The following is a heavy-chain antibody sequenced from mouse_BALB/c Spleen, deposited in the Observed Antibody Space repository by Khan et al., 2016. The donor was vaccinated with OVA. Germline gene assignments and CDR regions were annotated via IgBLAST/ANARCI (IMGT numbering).Heavy chain of an antibody. CDR1: GFTFSTYG. Sequence: EVELQESGGDVVKPGGSLKLSCAASGFTFSTYGMSWVRQTPDKRLEWVATVSTGGHYTYYPDTVKGRFTISRDNAKNTLYLQRSSLKSEATDMFYCARLAYYYDSEGFAYWGQGTLVTVSA. CDR3: ARLAYYYDSEGFAY. D-gene: IGHD1-1*01. V-gene: IGHV5-6*01. J-gene: IGHJ3*01. CDR2: VSTGGHYT.